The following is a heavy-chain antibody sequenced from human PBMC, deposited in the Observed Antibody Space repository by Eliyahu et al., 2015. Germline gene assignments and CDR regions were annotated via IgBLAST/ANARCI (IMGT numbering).Heavy chain of an antibody. J-gene: IGHJ6*02. Sequence: QLQLQESGPGLVKPSETLSLTCTVSGGSLSSSSYYWGWXRQPPGKGLEWIGSIYYSGSTYYNPSLKSRVTISVDTSKNQFSLKLSSVTAADTAVYYCARGRDLLLDYYGMDVWGQGTTVTVSS. CDR3: ARGRDLLLDYYGMDV. CDR1: GGSLSSSSYY. V-gene: IGHV4-39*01. D-gene: IGHD5-24*01. CDR2: IYYSGST.